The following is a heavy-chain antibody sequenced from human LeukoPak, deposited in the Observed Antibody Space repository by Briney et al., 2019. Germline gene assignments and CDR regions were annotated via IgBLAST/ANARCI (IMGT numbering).Heavy chain of an antibody. CDR3: ARDNNIVAAGYYYYGMDV. D-gene: IGHD6-13*01. CDR2: IWYDGSNK. V-gene: IGHV3-33*01. Sequence: GGSLRLSCAASGFTFSSYGMHWVRQAPGKGLEWVAVIWYDGSNKYYADSVKGRFTISRDNSKNTLYLQMNSLRAEDTAVYYCARDNNIVAAGYYYYGMDVWGQGTTVTVSS. J-gene: IGHJ6*02. CDR1: GFTFSSYG.